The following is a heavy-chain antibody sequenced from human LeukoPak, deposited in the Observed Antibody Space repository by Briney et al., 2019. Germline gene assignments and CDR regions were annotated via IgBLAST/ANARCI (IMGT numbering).Heavy chain of an antibody. CDR3: ARDPHRDYYDSSGSDY. CDR1: GYTFTSYG. CDR2: ISAYNGNT. Sequence: VASVKVSCKASGYTFTSYGISWVRQAPGQGLEWMGWISAYNGNTNYAQKLQGRVTMTTDTSTSTAYMELRSLRSDDTAVYYCARDPHRDYYDSSGSDYWGQGTLVTVSS. D-gene: IGHD3-22*01. V-gene: IGHV1-18*01. J-gene: IGHJ4*02.